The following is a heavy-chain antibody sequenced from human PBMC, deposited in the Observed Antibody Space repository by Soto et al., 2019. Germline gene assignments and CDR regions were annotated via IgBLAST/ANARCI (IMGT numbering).Heavy chain of an antibody. CDR3: TRGPPRVQWFDP. J-gene: IGHJ5*02. Sequence: SETLSLTCTVSGGAVSSGTYYWSWIRQPPGKGLEWIGRIYFTGSTNYNPSLKSRVTMSLDTSRNQFSLKLSSVTAADTAVYYCTRGPPRVQWFDPWGLGTLVTVSS. CDR1: GGAVSSGTYY. CDR2: IYFTGST. V-gene: IGHV4-61*01.